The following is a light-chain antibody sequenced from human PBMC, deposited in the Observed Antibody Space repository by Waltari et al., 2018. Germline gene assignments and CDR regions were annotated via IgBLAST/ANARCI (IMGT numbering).Light chain of an antibody. V-gene: IGKV2-30*02. J-gene: IGKJ2*01. CDR2: RVS. CDR3: MQGTHWPYT. CDR1: QSLVHSDGNTH. Sequence: EVVMNQSPLPLPVTLGQPASISCTSSQSLVHSDGNTHLNWFQQRPGQSPRRLFYRVSSRESGVPDRFSGSGSGTDFTLKISRVEAEDVGVYYCMQGTHWPYTFGQGTRLDIK.